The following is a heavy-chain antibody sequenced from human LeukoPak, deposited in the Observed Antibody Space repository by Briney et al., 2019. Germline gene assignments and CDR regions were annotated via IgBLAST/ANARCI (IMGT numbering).Heavy chain of an antibody. CDR1: GGSFHGYH. J-gene: IGHJ5*02. CDR3: ARGNLERSPGTRWFDR. CDR2: INPSGST. V-gene: IGHV4-34*01. Sequence: SETLSLTCAVYGGSFHGYHWSWIRQRPGKGLEWIGEINPSGSTNYNPSLKSRVTRLVATSKNQFSLELSSVSAADTAVYYCARGNLERSPGTRWFDRWGQGTLVIVSS. D-gene: IGHD3-3*01.